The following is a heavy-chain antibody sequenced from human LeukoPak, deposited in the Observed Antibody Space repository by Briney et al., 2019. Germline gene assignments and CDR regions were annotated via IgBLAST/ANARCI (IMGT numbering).Heavy chain of an antibody. CDR3: ARDELLGLAYFDY. CDR1: GYTFTGYY. V-gene: IGHV1-2*02. D-gene: IGHD1-26*01. J-gene: IGHJ4*02. Sequence: ASVKVSCKASGYTFTGYYMHWVRQAPGQGLEWMGWINPYSGGTNYAQKFQGRVTMTRDTSISTAYMELSRLRSDDTAVYYCARDELLGLAYFDYWGQGTLVTVSS. CDR2: INPYSGGT.